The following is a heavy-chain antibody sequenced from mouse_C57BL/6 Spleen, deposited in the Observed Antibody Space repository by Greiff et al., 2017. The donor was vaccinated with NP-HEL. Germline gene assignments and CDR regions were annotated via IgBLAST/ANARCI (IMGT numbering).Heavy chain of an antibody. Sequence: EVQLQQSGAELVRPGASVQLSCTASGFNIKDYYMHWVKQRPEQGLEWIGRIDPEDGDTEYAPKFHGKATMTADTSSNTAYLQLSSLTSEDTAVYYCTTGPITTVVAGGYWGQGTTLTVSS. V-gene: IGHV14-1*01. D-gene: IGHD1-1*01. CDR2: IDPEDGDT. J-gene: IGHJ2*01. CDR3: TTGPITTVVAGGY. CDR1: GFNIKDYY.